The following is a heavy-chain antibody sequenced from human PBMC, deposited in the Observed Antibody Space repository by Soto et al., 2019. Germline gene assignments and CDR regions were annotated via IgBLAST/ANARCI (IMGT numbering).Heavy chain of an antibody. CDR1: GGSVSSGGYS. J-gene: IGHJ4*02. V-gene: IGHV4-30-2*01. CDR3: ARGQVVAAQH. CDR2: IYHSWST. Sequence: QLQLQESGAGLVKPSQTRSLTCAVSGGSVSSGGYSCSWIRQPPWKGLEWIGYIYHSWSTYYNPSLKSRVTISVDRSKNQFSLKLSSVTAADTAVYYCARGQVVAAQHWGQGTLVTVSS. D-gene: IGHD2-15*01.